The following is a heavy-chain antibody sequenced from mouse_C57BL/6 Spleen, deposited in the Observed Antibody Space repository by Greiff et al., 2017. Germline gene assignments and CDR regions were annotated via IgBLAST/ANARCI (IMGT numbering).Heavy chain of an antibody. Sequence: QVQLQQSGAELVKPGASVKISCKASGYAFSSYWMNWVKQRPGKGLEWIGQIYPGDGDTNYNGKFKGKATLTADKSSSTAYMQLSSLTSEDSAVYFCARGGTGIYAMDYWGQGTSGTVSS. J-gene: IGHJ4*01. V-gene: IGHV1-80*01. CDR3: ARGGTGIYAMDY. CDR2: IYPGDGDT. D-gene: IGHD4-1*01. CDR1: GYAFSSYW.